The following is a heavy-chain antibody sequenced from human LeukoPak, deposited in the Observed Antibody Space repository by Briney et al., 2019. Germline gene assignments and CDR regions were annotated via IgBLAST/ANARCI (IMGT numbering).Heavy chain of an antibody. CDR1: GFTFSSYA. CDR3: AKADIGYYYSY. D-gene: IGHD3-22*01. V-gene: IGHV3-23*01. Sequence: GGSLRLSCAASGFTFSSYAMSWVRQAPGKGLEWVSAISGSGTSTYYADSAKGRFTISRDNSENTLYLQMNSLRAEDTAVYYCAKADIGYYYSYWGQGTLVTVSS. CDR2: ISGSGTST. J-gene: IGHJ4*02.